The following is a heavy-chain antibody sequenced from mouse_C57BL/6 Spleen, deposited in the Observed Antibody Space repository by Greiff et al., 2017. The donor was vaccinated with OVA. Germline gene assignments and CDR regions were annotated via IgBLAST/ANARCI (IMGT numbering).Heavy chain of an antibody. Sequence: QVQLQQSGPGLVAPSQSLSITCTVSGFSLTSYAISWVRQPPGKGLEWLGVIWTGGGTTYNSALKSRLSISKDNSKSQVFLKMNSLQTDDTARYYCARNGYDYDGYFDVWGTGTTVTVSS. CDR2: IWTGGGT. V-gene: IGHV2-9-1*01. CDR3: ARNGYDYDGYFDV. D-gene: IGHD2-4*01. J-gene: IGHJ1*03. CDR1: GFSLTSYA.